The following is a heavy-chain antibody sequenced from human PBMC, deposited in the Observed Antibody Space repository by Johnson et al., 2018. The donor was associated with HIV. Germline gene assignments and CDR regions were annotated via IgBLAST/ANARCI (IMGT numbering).Heavy chain of an antibody. Sequence: QVQLVESGGGLVKPGGSPRLSCAASGFTFSDHYMAWIRQATGKGLEWVSYISSSGSNIYYADSVKGRFTVSRENAKNSLYLQMNSLRAEDTALYYCAREAGSGSYSPWRPDAFDIWGQGTMVPVSS. CDR1: GFTFSDHY. J-gene: IGHJ3*02. CDR2: ISSSGSNI. CDR3: AREAGSGSYSPWRPDAFDI. D-gene: IGHD3-10*01. V-gene: IGHV3-11*01.